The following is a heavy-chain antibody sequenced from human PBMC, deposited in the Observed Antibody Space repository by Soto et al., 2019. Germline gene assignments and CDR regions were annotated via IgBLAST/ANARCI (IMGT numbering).Heavy chain of an antibody. CDR3: ARAENCSGGSCYKYMDV. Sequence: AAVKDSCKAAGYSTSSYAIICLRQATLQGLEWMGWMNAKGCERVYALKFEGRVTMTRKTSITTAYMELSSLRSEDTAVYFCARAENCSGGSCYKYMDVWGKGTMVTVSS. V-gene: IGHV1-8*01. CDR1: GYSTSSYA. J-gene: IGHJ6*03. CDR2: MNAKGCER. D-gene: IGHD2-15*01.